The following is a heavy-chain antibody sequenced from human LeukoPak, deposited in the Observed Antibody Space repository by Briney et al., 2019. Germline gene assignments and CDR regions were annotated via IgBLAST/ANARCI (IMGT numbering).Heavy chain of an antibody. Sequence: SETLSLTCTVSGGSISSYYWSWIRQPPGKGLEWIGYIYYSGSTNYNPSLKSRVTISVDTSKNQFSLKLSSVTAADTAVYYCARNTYSSSWYLSLDYWGQGTLVTVSS. CDR2: IYYSGST. D-gene: IGHD6-13*01. V-gene: IGHV4-59*01. J-gene: IGHJ4*02. CDR3: ARNTYSSSWYLSLDY. CDR1: GGSISSYY.